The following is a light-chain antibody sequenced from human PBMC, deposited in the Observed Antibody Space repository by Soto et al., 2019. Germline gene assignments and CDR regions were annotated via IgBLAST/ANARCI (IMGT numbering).Light chain of an antibody. J-gene: IGLJ1*01. V-gene: IGLV1-40*01. CDR2: ADN. CDR3: QSYDSSLSGPYV. Sequence: QSFLTQPPSVSGAPGQRLTISCTGNTSNIGAGYDVHWFQQLPGTAPKLLIFADNNRPSGVPDRFSGSKSGTSASLAITGLQAEDEADYYCQSYDSSLSGPYVFGTGTKVTVL. CDR1: TSNIGAGYD.